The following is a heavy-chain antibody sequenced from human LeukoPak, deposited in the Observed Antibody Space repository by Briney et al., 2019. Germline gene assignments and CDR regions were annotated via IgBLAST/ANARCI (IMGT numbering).Heavy chain of an antibody. CDR1: GGSISSSNW. D-gene: IGHD2-15*01. CDR3: ARGPRYCSGGSCYSEAFDDY. Sequence: SGTLSLTCAVSGGSISSSNWWSWVRQPPGKGLEWIGEIYHSGSTNYNPSLKSRVTISVDKSKNQFSLKLSSVTAADTAVYYCARGPRYCSGGSCYSEAFDDYWGQGTLVTVSS. CDR2: IYHSGST. J-gene: IGHJ4*02. V-gene: IGHV4-4*02.